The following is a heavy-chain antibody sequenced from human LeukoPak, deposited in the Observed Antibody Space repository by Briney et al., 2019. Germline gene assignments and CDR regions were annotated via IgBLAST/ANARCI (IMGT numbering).Heavy chain of an antibody. Sequence: GGSLRLSCVASGFTFSNAWMSCVRQAPGKGLEWVGRIKSKTDGGTTDYAAPVKGRFTISRDDSKNTLYLQMNSLKTEDTAVYYCARETTVTAFDPWGQGTLVTVSS. V-gene: IGHV3-15*01. J-gene: IGHJ5*02. CDR3: ARETTVTAFDP. CDR1: GFTFSNAW. CDR2: IKSKTDGGTT. D-gene: IGHD4-17*01.